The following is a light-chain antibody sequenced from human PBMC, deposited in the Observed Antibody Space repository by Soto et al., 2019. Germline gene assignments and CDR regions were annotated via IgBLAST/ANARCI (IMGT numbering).Light chain of an antibody. CDR2: KAS. V-gene: IGKV1-5*03. J-gene: IGKJ4*01. CDR1: QTINNW. CDR3: QQYKTYSALT. Sequence: DIQMTQSPSTLSAFVGDRVTITCRASQTINNWLAWYQQKPGKAPKLLIYKASTLQSGVPSRFSGTRSETEFTLSISSLQPDDFATYYCQQYKTYSALTFGGGTKVELK.